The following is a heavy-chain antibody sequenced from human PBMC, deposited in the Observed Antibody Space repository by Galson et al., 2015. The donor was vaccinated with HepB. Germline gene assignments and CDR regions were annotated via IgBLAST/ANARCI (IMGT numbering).Heavy chain of an antibody. J-gene: IGHJ6*03. Sequence: SVKVSCKASGGTFSSYAISWVRQAPGQGLEWMGGIIPIFGTANYAQKFQGRVTITADESTSTAYMELSSLRSEDTAVYYCAREEKGYSYGYRPYYMDVWGKGTTVTVSS. V-gene: IGHV1-69*13. D-gene: IGHD5-18*01. CDR1: GGTFSSYA. CDR2: IIPIFGTA. CDR3: AREEKGYSYGYRPYYMDV.